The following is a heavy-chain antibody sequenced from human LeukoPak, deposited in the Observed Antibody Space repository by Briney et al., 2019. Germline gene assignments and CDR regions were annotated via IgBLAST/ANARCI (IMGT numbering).Heavy chain of an antibody. CDR3: ARDSPDRGSSSWYYFDY. D-gene: IGHD6-13*01. Sequence: PGGSLRLSCAASGFIFSSYAMSWVRQAPGKGLEWVSGISGDGVKTYYADSVKGRFTISRDNSKSTLYLQMNSLRAEDTAVYYCARDSPDRGSSSWYYFDYWGQGTLVTVSS. V-gene: IGHV3-23*01. CDR1: GFIFSSYA. J-gene: IGHJ4*02. CDR2: ISGDGVKT.